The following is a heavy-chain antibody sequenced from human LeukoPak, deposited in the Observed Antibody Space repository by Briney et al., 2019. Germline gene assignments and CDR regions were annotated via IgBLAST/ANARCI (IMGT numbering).Heavy chain of an antibody. Sequence: PSETLSLTCTVSGGSISSSSYYWGWIRQPPGKGLEWIGSIYYSGSTYYNPSLKSRVTISADTSKNQFSLKMTSVTAADTAVFYCARGHYGDSRNYYFDYWGQGTLVTVSS. D-gene: IGHD4-17*01. J-gene: IGHJ4*02. V-gene: IGHV4-39*07. CDR1: GGSISSSSYY. CDR3: ARGHYGDSRNYYFDY. CDR2: IYYSGST.